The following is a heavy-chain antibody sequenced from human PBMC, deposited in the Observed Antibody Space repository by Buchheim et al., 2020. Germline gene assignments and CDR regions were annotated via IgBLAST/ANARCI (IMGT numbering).Heavy chain of an antibody. V-gene: IGHV3-33*01. D-gene: IGHD3-22*01. CDR1: GFTFSSYG. Sequence: QVQLVESGGGVVQPGRSLRLSCAASGFTFSSYGMHWVRQAPGKGLEWVAVIWYDGSNKYYADSVKGRFTISRDNSKNKLYLQMNSLRAEDTAVYYCARSYSGYYFGFDPWGQGTL. CDR2: IWYDGSNK. CDR3: ARSYSGYYFGFDP. J-gene: IGHJ5*02.